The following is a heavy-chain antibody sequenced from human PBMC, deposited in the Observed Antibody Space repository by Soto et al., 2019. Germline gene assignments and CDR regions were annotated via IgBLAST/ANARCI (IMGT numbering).Heavy chain of an antibody. CDR1: GYSFTNYG. CDR3: ARANTCVTGRVVTH. Sequence: QIHLEQSRIEMKEPGTSLKISCATSGYSFTNYGISWVRQAPGQGLEWMGWISGYNGNTKYAQSFHDRVVMTADKFTSTGYLEMTNLRSNDTAVYYCARANTCVTGRVVTHWGQGTKVTVSS. D-gene: IGHD2-21*02. J-gene: IGHJ4*02. V-gene: IGHV1-18*01. CDR2: ISGYNGNT.